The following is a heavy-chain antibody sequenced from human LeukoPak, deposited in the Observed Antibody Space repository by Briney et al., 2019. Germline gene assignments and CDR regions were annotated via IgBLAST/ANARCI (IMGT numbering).Heavy chain of an antibody. V-gene: IGHV4-34*01. D-gene: IGHD3-10*01. CDR3: ARVDRPYYYGSGRRNWFDP. Sequence: PSETLSLTCAVYGGSFSGYYWSWIRQPPGKGLEWIGEINHSGSTNYNPSLKSRVTISVDTSKNQFSLKLSSVTAADTAVYYCARVDRPYYYGSGRRNWFDPLGPGNPGHRLL. CDR2: INHSGST. CDR1: GGSFSGYY. J-gene: IGHJ5*02.